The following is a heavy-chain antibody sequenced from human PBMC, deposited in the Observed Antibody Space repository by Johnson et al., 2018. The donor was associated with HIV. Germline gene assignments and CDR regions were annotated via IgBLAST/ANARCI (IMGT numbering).Heavy chain of an antibody. Sequence: QVQLVESGGGLVKPGGSLRLSCAASGFTFSDYYMSWIRQAPGKGLEWVAVIWYDGSNKYYADSVKGRFTISRDNSKNALYLQLNSLRPEDTAVYYCARDGAIAGAATEALDLWGQGTMVIVSS. D-gene: IGHD1-26*01. V-gene: IGHV3-33*08. CDR2: IWYDGSNK. CDR3: ARDGAIAGAATEALDL. CDR1: GFTFSDYY. J-gene: IGHJ3*01.